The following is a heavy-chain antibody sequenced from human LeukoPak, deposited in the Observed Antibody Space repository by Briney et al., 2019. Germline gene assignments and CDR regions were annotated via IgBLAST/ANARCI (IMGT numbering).Heavy chain of an antibody. CDR3: ARDSPPNYYGMDV. Sequence: PGGSLRLSCAAFGFTFSSYSMTWVRQAPGKGLEWVSSISSSSSYIYYADSVKGRFTISRDNAKNSLYLQMNSLRAEDTAVYYCARDSPPNYYGMDVWGQGTTVTVSS. V-gene: IGHV3-21*01. CDR1: GFTFSSYS. CDR2: ISSSSSYI. J-gene: IGHJ6*02.